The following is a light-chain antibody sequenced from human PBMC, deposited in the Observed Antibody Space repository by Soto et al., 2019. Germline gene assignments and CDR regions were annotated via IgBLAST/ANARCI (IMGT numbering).Light chain of an antibody. CDR3: QQSYSTPRT. V-gene: IGKV1-39*01. CDR1: QSISSY. J-gene: IGKJ1*01. CDR2: AVS. Sequence: DIQMTQSPSSLSASVGDRVTITCRASQSISSYLNWYQHKPGKAPKLLIYAVSNLQSGVPSRFSGRGSGTDFTLTISSLQPEDFATYYCQQSYSTPRTFGQGTKVDIK.